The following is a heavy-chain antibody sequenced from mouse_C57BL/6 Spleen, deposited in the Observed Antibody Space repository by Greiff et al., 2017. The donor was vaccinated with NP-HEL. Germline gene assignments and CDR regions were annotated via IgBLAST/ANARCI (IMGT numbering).Heavy chain of an antibody. J-gene: IGHJ4*01. CDR2: IYPGDGDT. CDR3: ARGGDGYPYAMDY. V-gene: IGHV1-80*01. CDR1: GYAFSSYW. D-gene: IGHD2-3*01. Sequence: VQLQQSGAELVKPGASVKISCKASGYAFSSYWMNWVKQRPGKGLEWIGQIYPGDGDTNYNGKFKGKATLTADKSSSTAYMQLSSLTSEDSAVYFCARGGDGYPYAMDYWGQGTSVTVSS.